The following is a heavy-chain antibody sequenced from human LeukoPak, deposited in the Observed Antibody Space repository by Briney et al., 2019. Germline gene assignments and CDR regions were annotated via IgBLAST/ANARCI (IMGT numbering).Heavy chain of an antibody. CDR2: ISGSGGST. CDR1: GFTFSSYA. V-gene: IGHV3-23*01. Sequence: GGSLRLSCAASGFTFSSYAMSWVRQAPGKGLEWVSAISGSGGSTYYADSVKGRFTISRDNSKNTLYLQMNSLRAEDTAVYYCATGDAGDWSFDPWGQGTLVTVSS. CDR3: ATGDAGDWSFDP. J-gene: IGHJ5*02. D-gene: IGHD2-21*02.